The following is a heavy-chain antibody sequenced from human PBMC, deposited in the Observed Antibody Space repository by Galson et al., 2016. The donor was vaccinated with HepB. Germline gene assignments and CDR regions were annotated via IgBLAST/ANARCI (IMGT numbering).Heavy chain of an antibody. V-gene: IGHV3-74*03. J-gene: IGHJ4*02. CDR2: ISHDGTVT. D-gene: IGHD6-13*01. CDR1: GFTFSSYV. Sequence: SLRLSCAASGFTFSSYVMHWVRQAPGEGLVWVSRISHDGTVTTYADSAKGRFTISRDNAKNTVYLQMRSLRAEDTAVYYCASDPSLGSNWYNYLDYWGQGARVTVSS. CDR3: ASDPSLGSNWYNYLDY.